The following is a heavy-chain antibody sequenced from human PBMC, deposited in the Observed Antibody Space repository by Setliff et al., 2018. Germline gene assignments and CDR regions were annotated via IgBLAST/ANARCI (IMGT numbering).Heavy chain of an antibody. V-gene: IGHV4-61*02. CDR3: ARCDYGFWRAIDY. Sequence: SETLSLTCTVSGGSISSGSYYWTWIRQPAGKGLEWIGRIYVGGSANYNPSLKSRVTISVDTSKNRFSLKLNSVTAADTAMYYCARCDYGFWRAIDYWGQGTLVTVSS. D-gene: IGHD3-3*01. CDR2: IYVGGSA. J-gene: IGHJ4*02. CDR1: GGSISSGSYY.